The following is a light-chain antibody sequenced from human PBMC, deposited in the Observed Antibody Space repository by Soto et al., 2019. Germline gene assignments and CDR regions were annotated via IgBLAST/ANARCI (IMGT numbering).Light chain of an antibody. V-gene: IGKV3-15*01. CDR2: GAS. J-gene: IGKJ4*01. CDR3: QQYQNWPLT. CDR1: QSVSSN. Sequence: EIVMTQSPATLSVSPGGRATLSCRASQSVSSNLAWYQQKPGQAPRLLIYGASTRATGFPARFSGSGSGTEFTLTISSLQSVDFAVYYCQQYQNWPLTFGGGTRVEIK.